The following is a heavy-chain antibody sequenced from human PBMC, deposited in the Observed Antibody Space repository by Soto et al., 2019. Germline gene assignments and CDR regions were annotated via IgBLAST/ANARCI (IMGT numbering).Heavy chain of an antibody. CDR1: GFTFSSYG. J-gene: IGHJ4*02. D-gene: IGHD1-26*01. CDR2: IWDDGSNK. V-gene: IGHV3-33*01. Sequence: QVQLVESGGGVVQPGRSLRLSCAASGFTFSSYGMHWVRQAPGKGLEWVAVIWDDGSNKHYADPVKGRFTISRDNSKNTLSLQMNSLRGEDTAIYYCARDIDWYSNSSGFDNWGQGTLVTVSS. CDR3: ARDIDWYSNSSGFDN.